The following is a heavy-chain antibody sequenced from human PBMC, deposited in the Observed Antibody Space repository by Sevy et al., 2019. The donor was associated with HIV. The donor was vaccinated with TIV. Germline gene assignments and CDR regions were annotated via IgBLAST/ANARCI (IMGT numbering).Heavy chain of an antibody. CDR3: ARDLSSVGSNWDSVAPADYGMDV. J-gene: IGHJ6*02. Sequence: KQSQTLSLTCAISGDSVSRNTAAWNWIRQSPSRGLEWLGRTYYRSKWFNDYALSVISRITINADTSKNHFSLQLNSVTPEDTAVYYCARDLSSVGSNWDSVAPADYGMDVWGHGTTVTISS. CDR1: GDSVSRNTAA. D-gene: IGHD2-2*01. V-gene: IGHV6-1*01. CDR2: TYYRSKWFN.